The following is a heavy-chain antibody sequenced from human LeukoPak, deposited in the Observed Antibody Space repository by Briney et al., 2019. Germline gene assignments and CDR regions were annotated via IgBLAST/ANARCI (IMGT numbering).Heavy chain of an antibody. CDR2: INHSGST. D-gene: IGHD3-3*01. J-gene: IGHJ4*02. CDR1: GGSFSGYY. V-gene: IGHV4-34*01. CDR3: ARGLDYAFWSGHQSFADY. Sequence: SETLSLTWAVYGGSFSGYYWSWIRQPPVNGLEWIGEINHSGSTNYNPSLKSRVTISVDTSKNQFSLKLSSVTAADTAVYYCARGLDYAFWSGHQSFADYWGQGTLVTVSS.